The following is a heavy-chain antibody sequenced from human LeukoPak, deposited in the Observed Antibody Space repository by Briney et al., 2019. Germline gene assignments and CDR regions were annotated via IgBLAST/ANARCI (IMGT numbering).Heavy chain of an antibody. CDR1: GYTFTSYD. D-gene: IGHD3-10*01. J-gene: IGHJ4*02. CDR3: AREGSGSSFDY. V-gene: IGHV1-2*02. CDR2: INPNSGGT. Sequence: GASVKVSCKASGYTFTSYDINWVRQAPGQGLEWMGWINPNSGGTNYAQKFQGRVTMTRDTSISTAYMELSRLRSDDTAVYYCAREGSGSSFDYWGQGTLVTVSS.